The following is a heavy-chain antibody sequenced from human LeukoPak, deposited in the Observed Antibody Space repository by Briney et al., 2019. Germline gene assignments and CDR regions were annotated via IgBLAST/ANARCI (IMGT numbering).Heavy chain of an antibody. Sequence: GGSLRLSCAASGFTFSSYAMSWVRQAPGEGLEWVSAISGSGGSTYYADSVKGRFTISRDNSKNTLYLQMNSLRAEDTAVYYCAKTIRYCSGGSCYHLWYYYYGMDVWGQGTTVTVSS. J-gene: IGHJ6*02. V-gene: IGHV3-23*01. D-gene: IGHD2-15*01. CDR3: AKTIRYCSGGSCYHLWYYYYGMDV. CDR1: GFTFSSYA. CDR2: ISGSGGST.